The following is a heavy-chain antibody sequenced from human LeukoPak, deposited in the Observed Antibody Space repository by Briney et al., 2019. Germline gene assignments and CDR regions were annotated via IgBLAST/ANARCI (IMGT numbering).Heavy chain of an antibody. CDR3: ARGGASSRHFDY. CDR1: GVSITGDY. J-gene: IGHJ4*02. V-gene: IGHV4-59*01. CDR2: IYVSGST. D-gene: IGHD3-10*01. Sequence: SETLSLTCTVSGVSITGDYWSWIRQPPGKGLEWIGFIYVSGSTNYNPSLKSRVTISVDTSKNQFSLNLRSVTTADTAIYYCARGGASSRHFDYWGQGTLVTASS.